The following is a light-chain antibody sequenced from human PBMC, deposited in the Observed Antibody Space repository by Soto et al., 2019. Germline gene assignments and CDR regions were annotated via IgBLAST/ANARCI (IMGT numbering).Light chain of an antibody. J-gene: IGKJ5*01. V-gene: IGKV4-1*01. Sequence: DIVMTQSPDSLAVSLGERATINCKSSRSVLYSSNDKNYLAWYQQKPGQPPKLLIYWASTRESGVPDRFSGSGSGTDFTLTISSLQAEDVAVYYCQQYYSTPITFGQGTRLEI. CDR3: QQYYSTPIT. CDR1: RSVLYSSNDKNY. CDR2: WAS.